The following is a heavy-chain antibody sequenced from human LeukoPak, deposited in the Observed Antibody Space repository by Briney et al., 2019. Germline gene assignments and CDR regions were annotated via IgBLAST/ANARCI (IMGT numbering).Heavy chain of an antibody. Sequence: GGALRLSCAASGFTFSSYAMTWVRQAPGKGLDWVSAVSHSGDNTYYADSVKGRFTISRDNSKNTLYLQMNSLRAEDTAVYYCARDRERWLQTFDYWGQGTLVTVSS. D-gene: IGHD5-24*01. CDR1: GFTFSSYA. CDR2: VSHSGDNT. J-gene: IGHJ4*02. V-gene: IGHV3-23*01. CDR3: ARDRERWLQTFDY.